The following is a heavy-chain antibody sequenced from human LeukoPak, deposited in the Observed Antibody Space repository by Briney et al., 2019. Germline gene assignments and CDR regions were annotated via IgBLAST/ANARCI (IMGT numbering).Heavy chain of an antibody. CDR2: IYSGGST. J-gene: IGHJ4*02. V-gene: IGHV3-53*01. CDR3: AKENSNYLFDY. CDR1: GFTVSSNY. D-gene: IGHD4-11*01. Sequence: GGSLRLSCAASGFTVSSNYMSWVRQAPGKGLEWVSVIYSGGSTYYADSVKGRFTISRDNSKNTLYLQMNSLRAEDTAVYYCAKENSNYLFDYWGQGTLVTVSS.